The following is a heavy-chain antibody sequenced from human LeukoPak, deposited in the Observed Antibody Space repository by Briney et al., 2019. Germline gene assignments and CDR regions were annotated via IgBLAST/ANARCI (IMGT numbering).Heavy chain of an antibody. CDR2: ISSDGSDK. V-gene: IGHV3-30*18. CDR1: GFMFSSYA. J-gene: IGHJ4*02. CDR3: AKDWGYASGTYYDY. Sequence: PGTSLRLSCAGSGFMFSSYAMHWVRQAPGKGLEWVAVISSDGSDKYYADSGKGRFTISRDNSKNTLYLQMNSLRTEDTSVYYCAKDWGYASGTYYDYWGQGTLVTVSS. D-gene: IGHD3-10*01.